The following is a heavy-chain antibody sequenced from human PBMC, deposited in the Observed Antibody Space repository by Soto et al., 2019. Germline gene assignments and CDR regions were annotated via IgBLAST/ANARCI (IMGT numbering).Heavy chain of an antibody. Sequence: QVQLQESGPGLVKPSQTLSLTCTVSGGSISSGDYYWSWIRQPPGKGLELIGYIYYSGSTYYNPSLTSPVTISVDTSKTPFPLKLSSVTAADTAVYYWARARPTMVRGVIRYYYYGMDVWGQGTTVTVSS. J-gene: IGHJ6*02. CDR3: ARARPTMVRGVIRYYYYGMDV. CDR2: IYYSGST. V-gene: IGHV4-30-4*01. CDR1: GGSISSGDYY. D-gene: IGHD3-10*01.